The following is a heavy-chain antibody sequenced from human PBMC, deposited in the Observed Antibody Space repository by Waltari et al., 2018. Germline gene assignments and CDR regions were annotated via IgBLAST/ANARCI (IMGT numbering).Heavy chain of an antibody. D-gene: IGHD5-12*01. CDR1: XXTFSSYG. Sequence: VQLVEXGGGVVQPGXSXRLSXXXXXXTFSSYGXHWXRQAPXKGLGWVAFIXYXXSNKYYANSVTVRFTXXXDNSXXXXYLQMXXLRAEDTXXXYCXNIXXGYDSHYWGQGT. CDR3: XNIXXGYDSHY. CDR2: IXYXXSNK. J-gene: IGHJ4*02. V-gene: IGHV3-30*02.